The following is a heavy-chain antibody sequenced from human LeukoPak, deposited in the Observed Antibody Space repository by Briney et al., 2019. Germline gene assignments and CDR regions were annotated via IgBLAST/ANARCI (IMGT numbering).Heavy chain of an antibody. V-gene: IGHV4-39*07. D-gene: IGHD3-16*01. CDR2: IYYSGST. CDR1: GGSISSNSYY. CDR3: ARGGVLKSVDY. J-gene: IGHJ4*02. Sequence: PSETLSLTCAVSGGSISSNSYYWGWIRQPPGKGLEWIGSIYYSGSTYYNPSPKSRVTISVDTSKNQFSLKLSSVTAADTAVYYCARGGVLKSVDYWGQGTLVAVSS.